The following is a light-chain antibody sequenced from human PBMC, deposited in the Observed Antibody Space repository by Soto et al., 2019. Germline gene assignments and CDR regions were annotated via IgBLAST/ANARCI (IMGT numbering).Light chain of an antibody. CDR1: QAISSY. CDR3: HKYNHAPT. Sequence: DIQLTQSPSSLSASVGDRVTITCRASQAISSYLAGYQQKPGRVPELLIYATPTLQSGAPSRFSGSGSGTDFTLTISSLQPEDVATYYCHKYNHAPTFGGGTKVEIK. CDR2: ATP. V-gene: IGKV1-27*01. J-gene: IGKJ4*01.